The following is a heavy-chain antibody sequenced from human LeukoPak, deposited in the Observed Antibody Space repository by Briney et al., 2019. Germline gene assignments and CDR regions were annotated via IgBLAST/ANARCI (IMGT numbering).Heavy chain of an antibody. Sequence: SVKVSCKXSGGTFSSYAISWVRQAPGQGLEWMGRIIPIFGTANYAQRFQGRVTITTDESTSTAYMELSSLRSEDTAVYYCASYDSSGYYRHDGYFDLWGRGTLVTVSS. CDR2: IIPIFGTA. D-gene: IGHD3-22*01. CDR1: GGTFSSYA. J-gene: IGHJ2*01. V-gene: IGHV1-69*05. CDR3: ASYDSSGYYRHDGYFDL.